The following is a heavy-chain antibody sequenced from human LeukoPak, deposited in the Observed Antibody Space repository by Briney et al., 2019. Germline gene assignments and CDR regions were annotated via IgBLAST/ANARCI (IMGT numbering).Heavy chain of an antibody. D-gene: IGHD5-24*01. V-gene: IGHV5-51*01. J-gene: IGHJ4*02. CDR3: ARLSYDGYNKDYFDY. Sequence: GESLKISCKGSGYSFTSYWIGWVRQMPGKGLEWMGIIYPGDSDTRYSPSFQGQVTISADKSISTAYLQWSSLKASDTAMYYCARLSYDGYNKDYFDYWGQGTLVTVSS. CDR2: IYPGDSDT. CDR1: GYSFTSYW.